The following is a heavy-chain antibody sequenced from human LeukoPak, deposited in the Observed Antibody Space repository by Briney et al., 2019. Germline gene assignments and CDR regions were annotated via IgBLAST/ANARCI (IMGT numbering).Heavy chain of an antibody. V-gene: IGHV3-23*01. J-gene: IGHJ6*02. D-gene: IGHD6-19*01. Sequence: GGSLRLSCAASGFTFSSYAMSWVRQAPGKGLEWVSAISGSGGSTYYADSVKGRFTISRDNSKNTLYLQMNSLRAEDTAVYYCAKSNSSGWYADYYYYGMDVWGQGTTVTVSS. CDR3: AKSNSSGWYADYYYYGMDV. CDR2: ISGSGGST. CDR1: GFTFSSYA.